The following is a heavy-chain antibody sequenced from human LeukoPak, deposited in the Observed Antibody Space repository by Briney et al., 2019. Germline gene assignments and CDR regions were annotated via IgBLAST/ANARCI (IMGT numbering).Heavy chain of an antibody. CDR1: GGSISSGDYY. CDR3: ARDAHWGLGWFDP. J-gene: IGHJ5*02. Sequence: SETLSLTCTVSGGSISSGDYYWSWIRQPPGKGLEWIGYIYYSGSTYYNPSLKSRVTISVDTSKNQFSLKLSSVTAADTAVYCCARDAHWGLGWFDPWGQGTLVTVSS. CDR2: IYYSGST. D-gene: IGHD7-27*01. V-gene: IGHV4-30-4*08.